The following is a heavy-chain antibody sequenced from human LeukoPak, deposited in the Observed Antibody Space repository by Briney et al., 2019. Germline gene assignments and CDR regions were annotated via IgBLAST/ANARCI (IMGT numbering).Heavy chain of an antibody. V-gene: IGHV1-18*01. J-gene: IGHJ4*02. CDR2: VSAYNGNT. CDR3: ARSRTYYYDSSGYYLGFPYDY. D-gene: IGHD3-22*01. CDR1: GYTFTSYG. Sequence: ASVKVSCKASGYTFTSYGISWVRQAPGPGLEWMGWVSAYNGNTNYAQQLQGRVTMTTDTSTSTAYMELRSLRSDDTAVYYGARSRTYYYDSSGYYLGFPYDYWGQGTLVTVSS.